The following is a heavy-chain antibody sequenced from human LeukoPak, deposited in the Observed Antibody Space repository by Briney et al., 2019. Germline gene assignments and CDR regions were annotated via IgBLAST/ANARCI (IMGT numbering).Heavy chain of an antibody. J-gene: IGHJ4*02. Sequence: GASVKVSCKASGYTFTSYAMNWVRQAPGQGLEWMGWINTNTGNPTYAQGFTGRFVFSLDTSVSTSYLQISSLKAEDTAVYYCARDIPSLSPANWDNYWGQGTLVTVSS. CDR1: GYTFTSYA. CDR3: ARDIPSLSPANWDNY. D-gene: IGHD7-27*01. CDR2: INTNTGNP. V-gene: IGHV7-4-1*02.